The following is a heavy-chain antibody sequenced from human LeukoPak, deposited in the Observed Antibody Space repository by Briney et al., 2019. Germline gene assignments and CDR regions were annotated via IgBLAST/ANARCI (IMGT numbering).Heavy chain of an antibody. Sequence: SETLSLTCAVYGGSFSGYYWSWIRQPPGKGLEWIGEINHSGSTNYNPSLKSRVTISVDTSKNQFSLKLSSVTAADTAVYYCARGGYSGYVLRYYYYGMDVWGQGTTVTVSS. CDR1: GGSFSGYY. CDR2: INHSGST. D-gene: IGHD5-12*01. V-gene: IGHV4-34*01. J-gene: IGHJ6*02. CDR3: ARGGYSGYVLRYYYYGMDV.